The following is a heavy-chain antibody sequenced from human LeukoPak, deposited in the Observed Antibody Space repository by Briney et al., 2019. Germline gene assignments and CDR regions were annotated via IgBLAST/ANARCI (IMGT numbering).Heavy chain of an antibody. CDR2: ISYDGSNK. J-gene: IGHJ4*02. CDR1: GFTFSNYG. CDR3: AKALGYSYGTDY. D-gene: IGHD5-18*01. V-gene: IGHV3-30*18. Sequence: GGSLRLSCAASGFTFSNYGMHWVRQAPGKGLEWMAVISYDGSNKYYADSVKGRFTISRDNSKNTLYLQMNSLRAEDTAVYYCAKALGYSYGTDYWGQGTLVTVSS.